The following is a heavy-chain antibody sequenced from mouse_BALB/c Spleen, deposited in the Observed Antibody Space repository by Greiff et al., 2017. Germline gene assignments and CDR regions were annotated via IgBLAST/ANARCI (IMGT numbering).Heavy chain of an antibody. CDR3: TRGGFYDGYYPAYFDY. J-gene: IGHJ2*01. V-gene: IGHV5-6-4*01. CDR1: GFTFSSYT. D-gene: IGHD2-3*01. CDR2: ISSGGSYT. Sequence: DVKLVESGGGLVKPGGSLKLSCAASGFTFSSYTMSWVRQTPEKRLEWVATISSGGSYTYYPDSVKGRFTISRDNAKNTLYLQMSSLKSEDTAMYYCTRGGFYDGYYPAYFDYWGQGTTLTVSS.